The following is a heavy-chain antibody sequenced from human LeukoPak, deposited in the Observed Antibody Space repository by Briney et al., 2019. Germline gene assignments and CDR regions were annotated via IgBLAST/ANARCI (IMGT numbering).Heavy chain of an antibody. Sequence: GGSLRLSCAASGFIVSSNYMSWVRQAPGKGPEWVSIIYSGGSTYYADSVKGRFTISRDNSKNTLYLQMNSLRAEDTAVYYCARDDLDCSGGTCYPDNYWGQGTLVAVSS. V-gene: IGHV3-53*01. CDR3: ARDDLDCSGGTCYPDNY. CDR1: GFIVSSNY. CDR2: IYSGGST. D-gene: IGHD2-15*01. J-gene: IGHJ4*02.